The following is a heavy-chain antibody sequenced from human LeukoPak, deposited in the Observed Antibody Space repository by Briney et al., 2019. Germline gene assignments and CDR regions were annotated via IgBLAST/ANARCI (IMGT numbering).Heavy chain of an antibody. V-gene: IGHV4-61*02. CDR3: ARGRDFEEGPHIDY. J-gene: IGHJ4*02. CDR1: GGSISSGDYY. CDR2: IYTSGST. D-gene: IGHD3-3*01. Sequence: SGTLSLTCAVSGGSISSGDYYWSWIRQPAGKGLEWIGRIYTSGSTNYNPSLKSRVTISVDTSKNQFSLKLSSVTAADTAVYYCARGRDFEEGPHIDYWGQGTLVTVSS.